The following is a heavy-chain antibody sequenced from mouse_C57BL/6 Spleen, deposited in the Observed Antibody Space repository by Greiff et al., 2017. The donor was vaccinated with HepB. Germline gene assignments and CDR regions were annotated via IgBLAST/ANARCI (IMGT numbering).Heavy chain of an antibody. CDR1: GYTFTSYW. Sequence: QVQLQQPGAELVKPGASVKMSCKASGYTFTSYWITWVKQRPGQGLEWIGDIYPGSGSTNYNEKFKSKATLTVDTSSSTAYMQLSSLTSEDSAVYYCARSPYDGYYVWYFDVWGTGTTVTVSS. CDR2: IYPGSGST. D-gene: IGHD2-3*01. J-gene: IGHJ1*03. V-gene: IGHV1-55*01. CDR3: ARSPYDGYYVWYFDV.